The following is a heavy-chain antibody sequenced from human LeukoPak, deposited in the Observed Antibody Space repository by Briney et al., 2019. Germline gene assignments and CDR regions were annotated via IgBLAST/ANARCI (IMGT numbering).Heavy chain of an antibody. J-gene: IGHJ4*02. CDR2: IYHSGST. CDR3: ARERSGYSLFDY. V-gene: IGHV4-38-2*02. CDR1: GFSISSGYY. Sequence: SETLSLTCTVSGFSISSGYYWGWIRQPPGKGLEWIGSIYHSGSTYYNPSLKSRVTISVDTSKNQFSLKLGSVTAADTAVCYCARERSGYSLFDYWGRETLVTVSS. D-gene: IGHD3-22*01.